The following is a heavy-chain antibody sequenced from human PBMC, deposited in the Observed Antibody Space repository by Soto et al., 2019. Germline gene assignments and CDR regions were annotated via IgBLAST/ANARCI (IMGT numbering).Heavy chain of an antibody. J-gene: IGHJ3*02. D-gene: IGHD3-3*02. CDR1: GYTFSAYT. Sequence: QAQLVQSGAEMKKPGASVKVSCKATGYTFSAYTMNWVRQAPGQSLEWMGWINAGSGNTKYSQNFQGIVNITRDTAASTVYMELTGLTSEDTAVYYCARDTETLGPRANDALDIWGQGTMVTVSS. CDR2: INAGSGNT. CDR3: ARDTETLGPRANDALDI. V-gene: IGHV1-3*01.